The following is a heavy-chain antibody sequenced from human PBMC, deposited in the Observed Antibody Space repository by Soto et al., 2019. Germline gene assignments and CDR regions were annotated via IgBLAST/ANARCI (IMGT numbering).Heavy chain of an antibody. D-gene: IGHD5-12*01. Sequence: SRILSLTCAISGDSVSSNTASWNWIRQSPSRGLEWLGRTYFRSKWYNDYAVSVKSRIIINPDTSNNQFSLQLNSVTPEDTAVYFCAKGDNLGPKTGYAFDPWGQGIMVTVSS. V-gene: IGHV6-1*01. CDR3: AKGDNLGPKTGYAFDP. J-gene: IGHJ5*02. CDR1: GDSVSSNTAS. CDR2: TYFRSKWYN.